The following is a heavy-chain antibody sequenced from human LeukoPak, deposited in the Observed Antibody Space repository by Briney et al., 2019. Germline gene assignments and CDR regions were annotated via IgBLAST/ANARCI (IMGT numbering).Heavy chain of an antibody. CDR1: GFTFSGHG. CDR2: LSYDGSNK. J-gene: IGHJ4*02. V-gene: IGHV3-33*01. Sequence: PGGSLRLSCAASGFTFSGHGIHWVRQAPGKGLEWVAFLSYDGSNKFYADSVKGRFTISRDNSENTLHLQMNSLKDEDTAVYYCARGLYKNGWYYFDYWGQGTLVTVSS. D-gene: IGHD6-19*01. CDR3: ARGLYKNGWYYFDY.